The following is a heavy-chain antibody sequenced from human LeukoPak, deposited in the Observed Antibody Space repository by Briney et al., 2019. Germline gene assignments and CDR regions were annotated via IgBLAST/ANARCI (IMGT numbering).Heavy chain of an antibody. CDR3: ARHKGGDPGYYYYYYGMDV. D-gene: IGHD4-17*01. Sequence: GESLKISCKGSGYSFTSYWIGWVRQMPGKGLEWMGIIYPGDSDTRYSPSFQGQVTISADKSISTAYLHGSGLQGSDTRIYYFARHKGGDPGYYYYYYGMDVWGQGTTVTVSS. V-gene: IGHV5-51*01. CDR1: GYSFTSYW. CDR2: IYPGDSDT. J-gene: IGHJ6*02.